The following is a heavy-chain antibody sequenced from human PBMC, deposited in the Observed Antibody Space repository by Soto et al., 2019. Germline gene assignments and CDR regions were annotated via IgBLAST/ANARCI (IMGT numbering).Heavy chain of an antibody. J-gene: IGHJ4*02. Sequence: QVQLQESGPGLVKPSETLSLTCTVSGGSISSYYWSWIRQPPGKGLEWIGYIYYSGSTNYNPSLKSRVTISADTSKTQFSLTLSSVTAADTAVYCCARSRYSGYDSLDYWGQGTLVTVSS. CDR2: IYYSGST. D-gene: IGHD5-12*01. CDR1: GGSISSYY. CDR3: ARSRYSGYDSLDY. V-gene: IGHV4-59*08.